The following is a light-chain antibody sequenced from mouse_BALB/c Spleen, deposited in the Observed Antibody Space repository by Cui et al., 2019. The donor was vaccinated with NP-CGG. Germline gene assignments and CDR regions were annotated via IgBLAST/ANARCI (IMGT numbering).Light chain of an antibody. J-gene: IGLJ1*01. CDR1: TGAITISKY. Sequence: HAVVTPESPLTTSPGEPVTLTCRSSTGAITISKYANWVQEKPDHLFTGLIGGTNNRAPGVPARFSGSLIGDKAALTITGAQTEDEAIYFCALWYSNHWVFGGGTKLTVL. V-gene: IGLV1*01. CDR3: ALWYSNHWV. CDR2: GTN.